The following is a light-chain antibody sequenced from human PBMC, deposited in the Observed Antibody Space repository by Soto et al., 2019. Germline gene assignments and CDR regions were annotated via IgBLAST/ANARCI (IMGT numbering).Light chain of an antibody. Sequence: EIVMTQSPATLSVSPGERATLSCRASQSVSSNLDWYQQKPGQAPRLLIYGASTRATGIPARFSGSGSGTEFTLTLSSLQSEDFAVYYCQQYNNWWTFGQGTKVEIK. V-gene: IGKV3-15*01. CDR2: GAS. CDR1: QSVSSN. J-gene: IGKJ1*01. CDR3: QQYNNWWT.